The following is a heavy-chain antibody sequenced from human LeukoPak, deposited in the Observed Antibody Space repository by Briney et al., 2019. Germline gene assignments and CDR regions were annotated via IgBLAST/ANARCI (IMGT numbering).Heavy chain of an antibody. CDR2: IIPIFGTA. D-gene: IGHD3-16*01. CDR3: ARGFRQGYDSNWFDP. V-gene: IGHV1-69*13. J-gene: IGHJ5*02. Sequence: ASVKVSCKASGGTFSSYAISWVRQAPGQGLEWMGGIIPIFGTASYAQKFQGRVTITADESTSTAYMELSSLRSEDTAVYYCARGFRQGYDSNWFDPWGQGTLVTVSS. CDR1: GGTFSSYA.